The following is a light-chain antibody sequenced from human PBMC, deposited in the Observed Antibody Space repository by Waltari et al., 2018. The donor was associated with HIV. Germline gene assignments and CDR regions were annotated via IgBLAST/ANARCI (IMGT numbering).Light chain of an antibody. Sequence: QSALTQPASVSGSPGQSLTISCTGSNTDVGGYNYVSWYQQHPGKAPKLMVYEVSNRPSGVSNRFSGSKSGNTASLTISGLQTEDEADYYCSSYTSSNTLVFGGGTKLTVL. CDR1: NTDVGGYNY. J-gene: IGLJ2*01. V-gene: IGLV2-14*01. CDR3: SSYTSSNTLV. CDR2: EVS.